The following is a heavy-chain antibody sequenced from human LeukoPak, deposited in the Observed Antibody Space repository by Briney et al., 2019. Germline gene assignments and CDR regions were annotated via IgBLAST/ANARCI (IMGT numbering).Heavy chain of an antibody. D-gene: IGHD6-19*01. Sequence: PGGSLRLSCAASGFTFSSYTMSWVRQAPGKGLEWVSAISGSGGSTYYADSVKGRFTISRDNSKNTLYLQMNSLRAEDTAVYYCATTWYSSGSFDYWGQGTLVTVSS. J-gene: IGHJ4*02. V-gene: IGHV3-23*01. CDR3: ATTWYSSGSFDY. CDR1: GFTFSSYT. CDR2: ISGSGGST.